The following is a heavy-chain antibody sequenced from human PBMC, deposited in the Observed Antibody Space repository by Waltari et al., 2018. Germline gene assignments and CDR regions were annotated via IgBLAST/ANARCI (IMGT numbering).Heavy chain of an antibody. CDR2: ILPIFGTA. CDR1: GATFSSYA. CDR3: ARVPPTHISTGDHCDY. Sequence: QLQLVLSGAEVKQPGSSAKVSCKASGATFSSYAISCARQAPGQGLEWMGGILPIFGTANQGRKFQGRVTITADESTSTAYMELSSLRSEDRAVYYCARVPPTHISTGDHCDYWGQGTLVTVSS. V-gene: IGHV1-69*13. J-gene: IGHJ4*02. D-gene: IGHD3-9*01.